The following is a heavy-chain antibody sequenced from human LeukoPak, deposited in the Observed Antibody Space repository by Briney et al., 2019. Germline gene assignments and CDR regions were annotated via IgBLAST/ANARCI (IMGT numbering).Heavy chain of an antibody. D-gene: IGHD4-23*01. CDR2: ISSNGGST. V-gene: IGHV3-64*04. Sequence: GGSLRLSCSASGFTFSSYAMHWVRQAPGKGLEYVSAISSNGGSTYYADSVKGRFTISRDNAKNTLYLQMNSLRVEDTAVYYCARGRPHGNDYWGQGTLVTVSS. CDR3: ARGRPHGNDY. CDR1: GFTFSSYA. J-gene: IGHJ4*02.